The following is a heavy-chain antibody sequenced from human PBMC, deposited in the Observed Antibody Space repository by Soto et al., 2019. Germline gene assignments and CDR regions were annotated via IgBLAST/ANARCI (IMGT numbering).Heavy chain of an antibody. CDR1: GYTFTSYA. D-gene: IGHD2-15*01. CDR2: INAGNGNT. CDR3: ARDRLGYCSGGSCRPFDY. V-gene: IGHV1-3*01. J-gene: IGHJ4*02. Sequence: GASVKVSYKASGYTFTSYAMHWVRQAPGQRLEWMGWINAGNGNTKYSQKFQGRVTITRDTSASTAYMELSSLRSEDTAVYYCARDRLGYCSGGSCRPFDYWGQGTLVTVS.